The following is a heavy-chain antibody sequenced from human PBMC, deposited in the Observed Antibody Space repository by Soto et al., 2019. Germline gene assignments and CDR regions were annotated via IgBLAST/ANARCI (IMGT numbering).Heavy chain of an antibody. CDR3: ARGIRLGTGGTIDY. CDR2: INPNSGGT. Sequence: QVHLVQSGAEVKKPGASVKVSCKASGYTFTDYYMHWVRQAPGHGLEWMGCINPNSGGTNYAQKFQDWVTMTRDTSISTAYMELSRLTSDDMAVYYCARGIRLGTGGTIDYWGQGTLVTVSS. CDR1: GYTFTDYY. V-gene: IGHV1-2*04. J-gene: IGHJ4*02. D-gene: IGHD3-16*01.